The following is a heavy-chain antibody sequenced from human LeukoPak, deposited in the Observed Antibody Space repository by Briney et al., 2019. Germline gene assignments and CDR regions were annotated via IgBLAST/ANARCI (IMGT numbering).Heavy chain of an antibody. D-gene: IGHD3-10*01. CDR2: IKQDGSEK. CDR3: ARDRPWDTMVRGIDY. J-gene: IGHJ4*02. Sequence: QPGGSLRLSCAASGFTFSSYWMSWVRQAPGKGLEWVANIKQDGSEKYYVDSVKGRFTISRDNAKNSLYLQMNSLRAEDTAVYYCARDRPWDTMVRGIDYWGQGTLVTVSS. V-gene: IGHV3-7*01. CDR1: GFTFSSYW.